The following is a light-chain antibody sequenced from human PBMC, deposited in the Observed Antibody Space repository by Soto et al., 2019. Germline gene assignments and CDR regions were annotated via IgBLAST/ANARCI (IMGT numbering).Light chain of an antibody. Sequence: EIVLTQSPATLSLSPGERATLSCRASQSVSSYVAWYQQKPGQAPRLLMYDVSKRATGIPDGFSGSGSGTDFTLTISSLEPEDFAVYYCQQRSTWPPYTFGQGTKLEIK. CDR2: DVS. CDR3: QQRSTWPPYT. CDR1: QSVSSY. V-gene: IGKV3-11*01. J-gene: IGKJ2*01.